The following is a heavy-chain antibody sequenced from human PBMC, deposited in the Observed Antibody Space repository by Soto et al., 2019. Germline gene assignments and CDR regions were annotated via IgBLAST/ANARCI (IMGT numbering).Heavy chain of an antibody. J-gene: IGHJ6*02. D-gene: IGHD1-26*01. V-gene: IGHV1-18*04. CDR2: ISAYNGNT. CDR3: ARRASGSQFNYYYGMDV. CDR1: GYTFTSYG. Sequence: QVQLVQSGAEVKKPGASVKVSCKASGYTFTSYGISWVRQAPGQGLEWMGWISAYNGNTNYAQKLQGRVTMTTDTSTSPAYMELRSLRSDDTAVYYCARRASGSQFNYYYGMDVWGQGTTVTVSS.